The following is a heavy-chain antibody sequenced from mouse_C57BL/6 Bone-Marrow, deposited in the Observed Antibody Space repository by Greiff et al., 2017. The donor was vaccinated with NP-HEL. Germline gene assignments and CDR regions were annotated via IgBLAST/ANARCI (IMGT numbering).Heavy chain of an antibody. CDR1: GYTFTSYW. Sequence: VQLQQPGAELVMPGASVKLSCKASGYTFTSYWMHWVKQRPGQGLEWIGKIDPSDSYTNYNQKFKGKSTLTVDKSSSTAYMQLSSLTSEDSAVYYGARWGYYGSSFPWFAYWGQGTLVTVSA. J-gene: IGHJ3*01. V-gene: IGHV1-69*01. CDR2: IDPSDSYT. CDR3: ARWGYYGSSFPWFAY. D-gene: IGHD1-1*01.